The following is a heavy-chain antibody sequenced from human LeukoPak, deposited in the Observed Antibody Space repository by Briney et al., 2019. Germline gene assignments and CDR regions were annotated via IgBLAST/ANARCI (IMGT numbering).Heavy chain of an antibody. V-gene: IGHV3-23*01. J-gene: IGHJ4*02. D-gene: IGHD3-3*02. Sequence: GGSLRLSCVASGFTFSDHAMTWVRQLPGKGLEWVSSISGSNAVSWYADSVKGRFTISRDNYKNTVFLQMNSLRAGDTAVYYCAKDIYGDSWGQGTLVTVSS. CDR2: ISGSNAVS. CDR1: GFTFSDHA. CDR3: AKDIYGDS.